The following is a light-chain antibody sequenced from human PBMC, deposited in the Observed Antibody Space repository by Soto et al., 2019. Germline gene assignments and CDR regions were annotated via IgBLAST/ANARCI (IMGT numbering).Light chain of an antibody. V-gene: IGKV4-1*01. CDR3: QQYYSTWT. Sequence: DIVMTPSPDSLAVSLGERATINCKSSQSVLYSSNNKNYLAWYQQKPGQPPKLLIYWASTRESGVPDRFSGSGSGTDFTLTISSLQAEDVAVYYCQQYYSTWTFGQGTKVEIK. J-gene: IGKJ1*01. CDR1: QSVLYSSNNKNY. CDR2: WAS.